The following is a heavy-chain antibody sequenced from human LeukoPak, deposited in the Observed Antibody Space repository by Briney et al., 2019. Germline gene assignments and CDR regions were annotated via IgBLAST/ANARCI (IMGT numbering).Heavy chain of an antibody. CDR2: IYYSGST. CDR1: GGSISSGDYY. Sequence: SETLSLTCTVSGGSISSGDYYWSWIRQPPGKGLEWIGYIYYSGSTYYNPSLKSRVTISVDTSKNQFSLKLSSVTAADTAVYYCARDLSFAGEWWAARPFRGAFDIWGQGTMVTVSS. J-gene: IGHJ3*02. CDR3: ARDLSFAGEWWAARPFRGAFDI. D-gene: IGHD2-15*01. V-gene: IGHV4-30-4*01.